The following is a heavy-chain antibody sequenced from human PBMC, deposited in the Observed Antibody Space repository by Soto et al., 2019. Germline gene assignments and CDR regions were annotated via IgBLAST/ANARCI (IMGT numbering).Heavy chain of an antibody. CDR2: VNPSGGHT. D-gene: IGHD2-21*02. CDR1: GDTFTDYY. V-gene: IGHV1-46*01. J-gene: IGHJ4*02. CDR3: ARGGHVVVVTAALDY. Sequence: QVQLMQSGAEVKKPGASVKVSCKASGDTFTDYYIHWVRQAPGQGLEWMGTVNPSGGHTTYAQHLLGRVTLTRDTSTSTLHMELTSLTSDDTAIYYCARGGHVVVVTAALDYWGQGNLVTVSS.